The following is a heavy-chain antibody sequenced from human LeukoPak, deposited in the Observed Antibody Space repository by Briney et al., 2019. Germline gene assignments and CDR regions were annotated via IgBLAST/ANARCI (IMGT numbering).Heavy chain of an antibody. CDR2: ISSSSSYI. Sequence: GGSLRLSCAASGFTFSSYSMNWVRQAPGKGLEWVSSISSSSSYIYYADSVKGRFTISRDNAKNSLYLQMNSLRAEDTAVYYCARDVEGDYALTAQFDYWGQGTLVTVSS. D-gene: IGHD4-17*01. CDR1: GFTFSSYS. J-gene: IGHJ4*02. CDR3: ARDVEGDYALTAQFDY. V-gene: IGHV3-21*01.